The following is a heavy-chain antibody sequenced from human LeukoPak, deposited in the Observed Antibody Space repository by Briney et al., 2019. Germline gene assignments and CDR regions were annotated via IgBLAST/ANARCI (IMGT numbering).Heavy chain of an antibody. D-gene: IGHD4-11*01. CDR1: GFTFSSYG. CDR3: ARDLGFMTSDY. V-gene: IGHV3-23*01. Sequence: QPGGSLRLSCAASGFTFSSYGMSWVRQAPGKGLEWVSAVGGSGGSTYNADSVRGRFTISRDNFKNTLYLQMNSLRAEDTAVYYCARDLGFMTSDYWGQGTLVTVSS. J-gene: IGHJ4*02. CDR2: VGGSGGST.